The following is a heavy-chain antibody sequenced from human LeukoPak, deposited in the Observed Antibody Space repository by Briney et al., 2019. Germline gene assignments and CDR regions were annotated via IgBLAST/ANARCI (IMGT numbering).Heavy chain of an antibody. V-gene: IGHV3-11*04. CDR1: GFTFSDSY. J-gene: IGHJ4*02. CDR3: ARDSEAVAGTGFDY. D-gene: IGHD6-19*01. CDR2: ISGSGHDI. Sequence: PGGSLRLSCAASGFTFSDSYMTWVRQAPGKGVEWVAYISGSGHDINYSESAKGRFTISRDNAKNSLYLQMSSLRVEDTAVYYCARDSEAVAGTGFDYWGQGTLVTVSS.